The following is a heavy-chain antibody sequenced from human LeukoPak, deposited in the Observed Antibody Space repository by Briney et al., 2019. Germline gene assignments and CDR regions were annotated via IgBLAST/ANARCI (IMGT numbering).Heavy chain of an antibody. V-gene: IGHV1-2*02. CDR3: ARYGFSSVWQGGWHAFDI. J-gene: IGHJ3*02. D-gene: IGHD6-25*01. CDR2: INPTRRDT. CDR1: GYTFTGYY. Sequence: GASVTVSCKASGYTFTGYYIHWVRQAPGQGGEWMGWINPTRRDTNYAQNFQGRVAMTRDMSTSTVYMELSSLRSEDTAVYYCARYGFSSVWQGGWHAFDIWGHGTMVTVSS.